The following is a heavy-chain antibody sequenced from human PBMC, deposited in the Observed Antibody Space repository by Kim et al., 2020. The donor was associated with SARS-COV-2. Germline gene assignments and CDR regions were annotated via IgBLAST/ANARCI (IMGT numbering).Heavy chain of an antibody. CDR1: GFTFSSYA. CDR3: AVHSSAVAGGGLGDFDY. CDR2: ISGSGGST. V-gene: IGHV3-23*01. J-gene: IGHJ4*01. D-gene: IGHD6-19*01. Sequence: GGSLRLSCAASGFTFSSYAMSWVRQAPGKGLEWVSAISGSGGSTYYADSVKGRFTISRDNSKNTLYLQMNSLRAEDTAVYYCAVHSSAVAGGGLGDFDYWGQGTLVTVAS.